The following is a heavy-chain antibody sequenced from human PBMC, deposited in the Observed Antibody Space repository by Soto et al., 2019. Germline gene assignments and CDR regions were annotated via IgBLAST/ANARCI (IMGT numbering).Heavy chain of an antibody. Sequence: GGSLRLSCAASGFTFSGSAMHWVRQASGKGLEWAGRIRSKANSYATAYAASVKGRFTISRDDSKNTAYLQMNSLKTEDTAVYYCTRPQATVVAEYYYYYGMDVWGQGTTVTVSS. CDR2: IRSKANSYAT. CDR1: GFTFSGSA. D-gene: IGHD2-15*01. J-gene: IGHJ6*02. CDR3: TRPQATVVAEYYYYYGMDV. V-gene: IGHV3-73*01.